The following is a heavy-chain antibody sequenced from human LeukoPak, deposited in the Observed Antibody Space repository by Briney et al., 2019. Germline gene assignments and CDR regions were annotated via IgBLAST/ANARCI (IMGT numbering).Heavy chain of an antibody. CDR1: GFTFSDYS. CDR2: IGLGGGFV. V-gene: IGHV3-21*05. J-gene: IGHJ4*02. D-gene: IGHD1-26*01. Sequence: PGGSLRLSCAASGFTFSDYSVNWVRQAPGRGLEWISYIGLGGGFVSYADSVKGRFTITSDTARNSLYLQMSSLRAEDTAVYFYARDHKWAFDYWGQGILVTVSS. CDR3: ARDHKWAFDY.